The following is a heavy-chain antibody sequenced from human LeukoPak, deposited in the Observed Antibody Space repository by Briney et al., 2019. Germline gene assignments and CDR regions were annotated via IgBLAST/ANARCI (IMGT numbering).Heavy chain of an antibody. CDR3: ARENTVTPYYFDY. Sequence: SVKVSCKASGGTFSSYAISWVRQAPGQGLEWMGRIIPIFSTANYAQKFQGRVTITTDESTSTAYMELSSLRSEDTAVYYCARENTVTPYYFDYWGQGTLVTLSS. CDR2: IIPIFSTA. CDR1: GGTFSSYA. D-gene: IGHD4-17*01. V-gene: IGHV1-69*05. J-gene: IGHJ4*02.